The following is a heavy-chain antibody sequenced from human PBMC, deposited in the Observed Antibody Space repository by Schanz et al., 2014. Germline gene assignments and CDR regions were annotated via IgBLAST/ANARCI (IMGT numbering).Heavy chain of an antibody. CDR1: GFRFSIYG. Sequence: QVQLVESGGGVVQPGGSLRLSCAASGFRFSIYGMHWVRRAPGKGLQWVAFIRYDETNKYYSDSVKGRFTISRDISKNTLYLQMNSLRPEDTAVYYCAKDGGGISIIPFQHWGQGTVVTVSS. CDR3: AKDGGGISIIPFQH. J-gene: IGHJ1*01. CDR2: IRYDETNK. V-gene: IGHV3-30*02. D-gene: IGHD3-3*01.